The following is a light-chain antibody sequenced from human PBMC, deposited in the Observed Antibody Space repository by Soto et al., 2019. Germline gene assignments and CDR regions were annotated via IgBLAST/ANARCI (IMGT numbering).Light chain of an antibody. CDR3: SSYAGFNNVYG. J-gene: IGLJ1*01. CDR1: SSDVGGYHH. Sequence: QSALTQPPSASGSPGQSVTISCTGTSSDVGGYHHVSWYQQHPGKAPKLIIYEVTKRPSGVPDRFSGSKSGNTASLTVSGLQAEDEADYYCSSYAGFNNVYGFGTGTNLTVL. CDR2: EVT. V-gene: IGLV2-8*01.